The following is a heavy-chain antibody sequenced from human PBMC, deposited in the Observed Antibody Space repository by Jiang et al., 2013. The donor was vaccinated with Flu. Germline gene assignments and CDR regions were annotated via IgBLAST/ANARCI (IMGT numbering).Heavy chain of an antibody. Sequence: GIANYAQKFQGRVTITADESTSTAYMELSSLRSEDTAVYYCANFEGGSYYDWGQGTLVTVSS. CDR3: ANFEGGSYYD. V-gene: IGHV1-69*01. D-gene: IGHD3-10*01. J-gene: IGHJ4*02. CDR2: GIA.